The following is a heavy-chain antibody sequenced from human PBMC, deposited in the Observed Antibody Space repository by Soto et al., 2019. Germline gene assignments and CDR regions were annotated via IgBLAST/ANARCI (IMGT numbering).Heavy chain of an antibody. D-gene: IGHD3-10*01. CDR2: IYYSGIT. CDR1: GGSISSYY. V-gene: IGHV4-59*01. Sequence: PSETLSLTCTVSGGSISSYYWSWIRQPPGKGLEWIGYIYYSGITNYNPSLKSRVTISVDTSKNQFSLKLSSVTAADTAVYYCARATPGYYGSGSYWGWYYYYGMDVWGQGTTVTVSS. J-gene: IGHJ6*02. CDR3: ARATPGYYGSGSYWGWYYYYGMDV.